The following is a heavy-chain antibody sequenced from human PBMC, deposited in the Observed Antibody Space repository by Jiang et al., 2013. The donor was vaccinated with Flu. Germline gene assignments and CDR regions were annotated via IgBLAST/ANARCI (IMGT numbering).Heavy chain of an antibody. J-gene: IGHJ4*02. CDR1: GFIFNNYV. CDR2: ISYDGDYK. CDR3: VREAGSYDERRLDY. Sequence: RSLRVSCAASGFIFNNYVMYWVRQAPGKGLEWVAVISYDGDYKYYADSVEGRFTISRDNSRNTLYLQMNSLRVDDSAVYYCVREAGSYDERRLDYWGQGTLVTVSS. D-gene: IGHD3-3*01. V-gene: IGHV3-30-3*01.